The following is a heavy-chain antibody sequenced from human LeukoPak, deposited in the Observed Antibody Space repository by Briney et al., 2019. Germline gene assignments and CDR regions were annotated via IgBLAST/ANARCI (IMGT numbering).Heavy chain of an antibody. D-gene: IGHD3-3*01. V-gene: IGHV3-21*01. CDR1: GFTFSSYS. Sequence: GGSLRLSCAASGFTFSSYSMNWVRQAPGKGLEWVSSISSSGSYIYYADSVKGRFTISRDNAKNSLYLQMNSLRAEDTAVYYCARDQGETYYDFWSGYHRYYMDVWGKGTTVTVSS. CDR3: ARDQGETYYDFWSGYHRYYMDV. CDR2: ISSSGSYI. J-gene: IGHJ6*03.